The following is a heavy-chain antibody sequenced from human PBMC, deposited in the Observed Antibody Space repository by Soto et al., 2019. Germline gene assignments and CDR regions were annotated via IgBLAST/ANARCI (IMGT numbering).Heavy chain of an antibody. Sequence: QITLKESGPTLVKPTQTLTLTCTFSAFSLSTGGVGVGWIRQPPGKALEWLALIYWDDDKRYSPSLRSRLTITHDTTKNQVVLTRTNMDPVDTATYYCIQSRCDGECLQSYASFDYFGMDVWGQGTTVTGYS. J-gene: IGHJ6*02. V-gene: IGHV2-5*02. CDR2: IYWDDDK. CDR1: AFSLSTGGVG. CDR3: IQSRCDGECLQSYASFDYFGMDV. D-gene: IGHD2-2*01.